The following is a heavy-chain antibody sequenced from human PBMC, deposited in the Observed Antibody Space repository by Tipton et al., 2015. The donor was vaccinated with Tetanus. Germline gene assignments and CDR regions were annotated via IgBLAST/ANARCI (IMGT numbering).Heavy chain of an antibody. CDR2: INEDGSGN. CDR1: GFTFSRFW. V-gene: IGHV3-7*01. Sequence: GSLRLSCAASGFTFSRFWMTWGRQAPGKGLEWVANINEDGSGNYYVDSVKGRFTISRDNAGNSLFLQMNSLRVEDTAVYYCARSIAVSGYYYYGMDVWGQGTLVTVSS. CDR3: ARSIAVSGYYYYGMDV. D-gene: IGHD6-19*01. J-gene: IGHJ6*02.